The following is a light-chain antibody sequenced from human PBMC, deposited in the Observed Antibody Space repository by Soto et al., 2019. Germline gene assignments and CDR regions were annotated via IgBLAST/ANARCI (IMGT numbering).Light chain of an antibody. CDR1: QGISDY. V-gene: IGKV1-9*01. Sequence: CPLLQPAYLGARVPITCWASQGISDYLAWYQQLPGKAPNLLIHAASALQTGVPSRFSGSGSGTDFTLTISSLQPEDFATYYCQQSYSSPITFGQGTRLEIK. CDR3: QQSYSSPIT. J-gene: IGKJ5*01. CDR2: AAS.